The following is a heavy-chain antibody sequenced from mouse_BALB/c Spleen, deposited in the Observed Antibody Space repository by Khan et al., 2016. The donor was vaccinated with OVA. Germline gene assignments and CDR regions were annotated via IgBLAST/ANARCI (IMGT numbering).Heavy chain of an antibody. CDR2: IYPSDNYT. CDR3: TREGTTVDAMDY. CDR1: GYTFTNYW. D-gene: IGHD1-1*01. Sequence: QVQLQQSGAELVRPGASVKLSCKASGYTFTNYWINWVTQRPGQGLEWIGNIYPSDNYTNYNQKFKDKATLTVDKSSSTAYIQLSSPTSEDSAVYYGTREGTTVDAMDYWGQGTSVTVSS. J-gene: IGHJ4*01. V-gene: IGHV1-69*02.